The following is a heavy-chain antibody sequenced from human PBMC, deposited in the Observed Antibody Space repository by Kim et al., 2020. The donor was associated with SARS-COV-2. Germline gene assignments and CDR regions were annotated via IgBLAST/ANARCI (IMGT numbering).Heavy chain of an antibody. CDR3: ARDFLGCTMTSRGAFDI. J-gene: IGHJ3*02. Sequence: VKGRFTISRDNAKNSLYLQMNCLGAEDTAVYYCARDFLGCTMTSRGAFDIWGQGTMVTVSS. D-gene: IGHD3-22*01. V-gene: IGHV3-11*06.